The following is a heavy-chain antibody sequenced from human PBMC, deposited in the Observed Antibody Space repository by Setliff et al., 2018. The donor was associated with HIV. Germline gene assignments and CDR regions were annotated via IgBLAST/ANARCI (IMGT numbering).Heavy chain of an antibody. D-gene: IGHD3-10*01. CDR2: IIPIFGTA. V-gene: IGHV1-69*13. CDR3: ARRIDNSGSLPAKNWFDT. Sequence: SVKVSCKASGGTFSSYAISWVRQAPGQGLEWMGGIIPIFGTANYAQKFQGRVTITADESTSTAYMELSSLRSEDTAVYYCARRIDNSGSLPAKNWFDTWGQGRLVTVSA. CDR1: GGTFSSYA. J-gene: IGHJ5*02.